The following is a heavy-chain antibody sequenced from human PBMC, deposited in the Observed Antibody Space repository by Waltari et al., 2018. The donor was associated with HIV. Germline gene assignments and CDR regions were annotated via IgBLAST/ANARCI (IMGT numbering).Heavy chain of an antibody. CDR2: IDSGGGRG. V-gene: IGHV1-46*01. J-gene: IGHJ4*02. Sequence: QVQLVQSGAAVKKPGASVKFSCQASGYAFIDFFIHWVRQAPGQGLEWMGVIDSGGGRGSPAEKFQNRVSLTRVTSTTTVYMELRSLRPEDTAVYYCARWFGYSYGGYFDFWGQGSLLTVSS. D-gene: IGHD1-26*01. CDR3: ARWFGYSYGGYFDF. CDR1: GYAFIDFF.